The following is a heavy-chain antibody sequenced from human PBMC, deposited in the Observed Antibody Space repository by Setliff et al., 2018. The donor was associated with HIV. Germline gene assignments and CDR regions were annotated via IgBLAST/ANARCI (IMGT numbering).Heavy chain of an antibody. V-gene: IGHV3-30*04. J-gene: IGHJ4*02. CDR1: GFTFTSYA. D-gene: IGHD2-21*01. CDR2: ISYDGSKK. Sequence: GGSLRLSCVASGFTFTSYALHWVRQAPGRGLEWVAIISYDGSKKSYVDSVKGRFTISRDNSQSTLHLLMNSLRAEDTAIYFCARGSRGIVVVIPQPRLFDYWGQGTLVTV. CDR3: ARGSRGIVVVIPQPRLFDY.